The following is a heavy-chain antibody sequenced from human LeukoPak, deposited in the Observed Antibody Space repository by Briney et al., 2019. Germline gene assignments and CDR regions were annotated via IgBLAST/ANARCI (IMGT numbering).Heavy chain of an antibody. J-gene: IGHJ4*02. CDR3: TVSAVPGIDS. V-gene: IGHV3-15*01. CDR1: RFTFSSFG. CDR2: IKSKTHGGTT. D-gene: IGHD6-19*01. Sequence: GGSLRLSCAASRFTFSSFGMHWVRQAPGKGLECVGRIKSKTHGGTTDYAEPVKGRFTISRDDSKNTLYLQMNSLNTDDTAVYYCTVSAVPGIDSWGQGTLVTVSS.